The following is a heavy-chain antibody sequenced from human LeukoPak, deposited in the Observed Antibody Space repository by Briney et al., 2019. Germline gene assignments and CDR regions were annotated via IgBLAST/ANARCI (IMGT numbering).Heavy chain of an antibody. CDR1: GGPISSYY. J-gene: IGHJ5*02. CDR2: IYYSGST. V-gene: IGHV4-59*01. Sequence: SETLSLTCTVSGGPISSYYWSWIRQPPGKGLEWIGYIYYSGSTNYNPSLKSRVTISVDTSKNQFSLKLSSVTAADTAVYYCARALIRPNWFDPWGQGTLVTVSS. CDR3: ARALIRPNWFDP.